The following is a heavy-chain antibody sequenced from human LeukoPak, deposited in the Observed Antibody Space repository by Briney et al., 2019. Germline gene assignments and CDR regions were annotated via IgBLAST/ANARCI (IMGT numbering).Heavy chain of an antibody. CDR3: ARAGRSSGWYGKDYFDY. J-gene: IGHJ4*02. CDR2: IYYSGYT. D-gene: IGHD6-19*01. V-gene: IGHV4-59*08. CDR1: GGSINGHY. Sequence: ASETLSLTCTVSGGSINGHYWSWIRQPPGKGLEWIGFIYYSGYTNYNPSLKSRVTISVDTSKNQFSLKLGSVTAADTAVYYCARAGRSSGWYGKDYFDYWGQGTLVTVSS.